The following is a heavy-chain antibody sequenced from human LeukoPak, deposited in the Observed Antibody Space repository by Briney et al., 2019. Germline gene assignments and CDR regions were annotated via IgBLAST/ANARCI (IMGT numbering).Heavy chain of an antibody. D-gene: IGHD3-10*01. J-gene: IGHJ4*02. CDR1: GYTFTSYY. Sequence: ASVKVSCKASGYTFTSYYMHWVRQAPGQGLEWMGIINPSGGSTSYAQKSQGRDTMTRDTSTSTVYMELSSLRSEDTAVYYCARDRRYGSGSYYLVYWGQGTLVTVSS. V-gene: IGHV1-46*01. CDR2: INPSGGST. CDR3: ARDRRYGSGSYYLVY.